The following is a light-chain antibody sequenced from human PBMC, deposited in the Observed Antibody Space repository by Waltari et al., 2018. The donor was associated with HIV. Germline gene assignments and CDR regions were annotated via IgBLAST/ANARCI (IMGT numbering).Light chain of an antibody. V-gene: IGKV3-20*01. Sequence: EILLTQSPRTLSLSPGERATLYCRASQSVSDSYLVWYQQKPGQAPRLLIYGASNRATGIPDRFSGSGSGTDFTLTISRLDPEDFAVYYCQQFAGSVWTFGQGTRVEIK. CDR2: GAS. J-gene: IGKJ1*01. CDR1: QSVSDSY. CDR3: QQFAGSVWT.